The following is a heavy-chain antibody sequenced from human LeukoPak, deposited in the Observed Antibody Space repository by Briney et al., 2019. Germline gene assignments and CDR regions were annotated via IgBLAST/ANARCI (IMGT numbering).Heavy chain of an antibody. J-gene: IGHJ5*01. V-gene: IGHV4-59*11. D-gene: IGHD3-16*01. CDR1: GGPITNHY. CDR3: ARDQAYGGEDLFDS. Sequence: PSETLSLTCTVSGGPITNHYWSWLRQPPGKGLEWIGHMYYNGDTNYNPSLKSRVTISLDKSKNQFSLKLTSVTAADTAAYYCARDQAYGGEDLFDSWGQGILVTVSS. CDR2: MYYNGDT.